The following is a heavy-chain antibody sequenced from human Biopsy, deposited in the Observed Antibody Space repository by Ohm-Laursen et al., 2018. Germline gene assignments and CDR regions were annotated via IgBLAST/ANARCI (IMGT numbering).Heavy chain of an antibody. CDR2: FAPENGKT. V-gene: IGHV1-24*01. Sequence: SVKVSCKVSGYTLTDLSMHWVRRAPGKGLEWMGGFAPENGKTIHAQKFQGRVTMTEDTSTDTAYMELSNLRSEDTAVYYCAGDINNWNVNYWGQGTLVIVSS. CDR1: GYTLTDLS. D-gene: IGHD1-20*01. CDR3: AGDINNWNVNY. J-gene: IGHJ4*02.